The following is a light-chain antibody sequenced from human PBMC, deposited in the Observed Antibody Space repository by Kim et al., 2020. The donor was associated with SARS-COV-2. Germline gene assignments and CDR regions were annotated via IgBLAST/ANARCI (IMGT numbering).Light chain of an antibody. V-gene: IGLV2-23*02. J-gene: IGLJ2*01. CDR2: EVS. CDR3: CSYAGSSTSVV. CDR1: RSDVGSYNL. Sequence: QSITNSGTGTRSDVGSYNLVSWYQQHPGKAPKLMIYEVSQRPSGVSNRFSGSKSGNTASLTISALQAEDEADYYFCSYAGSSTSVVFGGGTQLTVL.